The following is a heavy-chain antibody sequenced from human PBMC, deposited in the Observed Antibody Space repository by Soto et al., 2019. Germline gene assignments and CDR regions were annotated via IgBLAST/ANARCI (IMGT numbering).Heavy chain of an antibody. CDR1: GGTISSGDYY. V-gene: IGHV4-30-4*01. D-gene: IGHD3-22*01. Sequence: SETLSLTCTVSGGTISSGDYYWSWIRQSPGKGLEWIGRIFYSGGAFYNPSLRSRLTLSVDTSKNQFSLRLTSVTAADTAVYYCASLFDSNAKFGYWGQGALVTVSS. CDR3: ASLFDSNAKFGY. CDR2: IFYSGGA. J-gene: IGHJ4*02.